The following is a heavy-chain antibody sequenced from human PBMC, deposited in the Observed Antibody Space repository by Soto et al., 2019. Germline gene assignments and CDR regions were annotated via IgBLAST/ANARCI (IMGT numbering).Heavy chain of an antibody. V-gene: IGHV1-18*01. Sequence: QVQLVQSGAEVKKPGASVKVSCKASGYTFTSYYISWVRQAPGQGLEWMGWISGYNGNTNYAQKLQGRDRTTTDTHKSTASMELRSLRSDDPAVYYCARGGAHSLNWGQGTLVTVSS. D-gene: IGHD5-18*01. J-gene: IGHJ4*02. CDR1: GYTFTSYY. CDR3: ARGGAHSLN. CDR2: ISGYNGNT.